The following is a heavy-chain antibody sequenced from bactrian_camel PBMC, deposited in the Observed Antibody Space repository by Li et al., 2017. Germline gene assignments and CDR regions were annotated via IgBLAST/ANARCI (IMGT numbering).Heavy chain of an antibody. CDR2: IHLRGHFT. CDR1: GHSDSSYF. V-gene: IGHV3-3*01. CDR3: AASRLGSTINWRHERRWGY. Sequence: HVQLVESGGGSVQAGGTLRLGCAASGHSDSSYFMAWFRQAPGKEREGVAAIHLRGHFTRYADSVKGRFTISQDGADNTVYLQMNDLKPEDTAMYYCAASRLGSTINWRHERRWGYWGQGTQVTVS. D-gene: IGHD4*01. J-gene: IGHJ4*01.